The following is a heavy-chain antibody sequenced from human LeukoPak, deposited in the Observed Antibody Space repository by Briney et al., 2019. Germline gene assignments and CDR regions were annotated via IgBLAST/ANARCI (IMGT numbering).Heavy chain of an antibody. V-gene: IGHV1-46*01. Sequence: ASVKVSCKASGSTFTSYYMHWVRQAPGQGLEWMGIINPSGGSASYAQEFQGRVTMTRDTSTSTVYMELSSLKSEDTAVYYCASGQLRIAAAGTQGLPTHWGQGTLVTVSS. CDR3: ASGQLRIAAAGTQGLPTH. D-gene: IGHD6-13*01. J-gene: IGHJ4*02. CDR2: INPSGGSA. CDR1: GSTFTSYY.